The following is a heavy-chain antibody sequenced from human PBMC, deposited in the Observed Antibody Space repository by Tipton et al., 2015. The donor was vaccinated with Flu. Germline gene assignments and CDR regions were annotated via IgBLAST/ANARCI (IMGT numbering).Heavy chain of an antibody. CDR3: ARRPFRDGYNHAFDM. V-gene: IGHV4-61*01. Sequence: TLSLTCTVSGGSVNSGSHYWSWIRQPPGKGLEWIAYIHYSGSNNCNPSLKSRVTISVDTSKNQFSLKLSFVTAADTAVYYCARRPFRDGYNHAFDMWGQGTMVTVSS. D-gene: IGHD5-24*01. CDR2: IHYSGSN. CDR1: GGSVNSGSHY. J-gene: IGHJ3*02.